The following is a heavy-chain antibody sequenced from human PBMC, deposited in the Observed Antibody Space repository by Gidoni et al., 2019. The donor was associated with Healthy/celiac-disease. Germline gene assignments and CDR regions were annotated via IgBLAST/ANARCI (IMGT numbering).Heavy chain of an antibody. CDR3: ARGDVAVAHWYFDL. J-gene: IGHJ2*01. Sequence: QVQLVQSGAEVKKPGASVKVSCKASGYTFTSYDINWVRPATGQGLEWMGWMNPNSGNTGYAQKFQGRVTMTRNTSRSTAYMELSSLRSEDTAVYYCARGDVAVAHWYFDLWGRGTLVTVSS. V-gene: IGHV1-8*01. CDR1: GYTFTSYD. CDR2: MNPNSGNT. D-gene: IGHD6-19*01.